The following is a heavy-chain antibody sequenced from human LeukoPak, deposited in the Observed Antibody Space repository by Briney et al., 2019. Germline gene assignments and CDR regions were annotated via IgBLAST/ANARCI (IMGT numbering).Heavy chain of an antibody. CDR2: IYHSGST. J-gene: IGHJ6*02. Sequence: SETLSLTCAVSGGSISSGGYSWSWIRQPPGKGLEWIGYIYHSGSTYYNPSLKSRVTISVDRSKNQFSLKLSSVTAADTAVYYCARVIITLGMDVWGQGTTVTVSS. D-gene: IGHD3-10*01. V-gene: IGHV4-30-2*01. CDR3: ARVIITLGMDV. CDR1: GGSISSGGYS.